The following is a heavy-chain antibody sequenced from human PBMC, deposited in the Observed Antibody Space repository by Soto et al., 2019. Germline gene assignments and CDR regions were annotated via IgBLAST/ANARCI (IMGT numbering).Heavy chain of an antibody. V-gene: IGHV3-23*01. D-gene: IGHD2-15*01. CDR1: GFTFSSYA. CDR2: ISGSGGST. J-gene: IGHJ5*02. CDR3: AKADLTVVVASWFDP. Sequence: GGSLRLSCAASGFTFSSYAMSLVRQAPGKGLEWVSAISGSGGSTYYADSVKGRFTISRDNSKNTLYLQMNSLRAEDTAVYYCAKADLTVVVASWFDPWGQGTLVTVSS.